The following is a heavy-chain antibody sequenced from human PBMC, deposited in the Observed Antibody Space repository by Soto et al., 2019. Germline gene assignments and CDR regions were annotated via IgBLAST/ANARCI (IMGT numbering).Heavy chain of an antibody. Sequence: ASVKVSCKASGGTFSSYAISWVRQAPGQGLEWMGWIIPINGNANYAQKFQGRVTMTTDTSTSTAYMELRSLRSDDTAVYYCARDLRIEYDFWSGYYPLSYFDYWGQGTLVTVSS. CDR2: IIPINGNA. V-gene: IGHV1-69*10. J-gene: IGHJ4*02. CDR3: ARDLRIEYDFWSGYYPLSYFDY. D-gene: IGHD3-3*01. CDR1: GGTFSSYA.